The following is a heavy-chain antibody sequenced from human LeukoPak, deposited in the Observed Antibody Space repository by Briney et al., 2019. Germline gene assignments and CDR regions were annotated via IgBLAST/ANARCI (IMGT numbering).Heavy chain of an antibody. V-gene: IGHV3-48*01. CDR3: AREYCSSTSCLYDY. CDR2: ISSSSSTI. J-gene: IGHJ4*02. D-gene: IGHD2-2*01. Sequence: PGGSLRLSCAASGFTFSSCSMNWVRQAPGKGLEWVSYISSSSSTIYYADSVKGRFTISRDKAKNSLYLQMNSLRAEDTAVYYCAREYCSSTSCLYDYWGQGTLVTVSS. CDR1: GFTFSSCS.